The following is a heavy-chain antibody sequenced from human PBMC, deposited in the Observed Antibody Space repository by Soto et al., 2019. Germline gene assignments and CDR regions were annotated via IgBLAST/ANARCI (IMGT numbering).Heavy chain of an antibody. Sequence: QVQLVESEGGVVQPERSLRLSCAASGFSVRTSGMHWVRQAPGKGLEWVALIWNDGNNKVYADSVKGRFTISNDNSQNTIYLQMDSLRGEDTALYYCARDDNLQGNAFDVWGQGTMVTVSS. CDR3: ARDDNLQGNAFDV. V-gene: IGHV3-33*01. CDR1: GFSVRTSG. J-gene: IGHJ3*01. CDR2: IWNDGNNK. D-gene: IGHD3-10*01.